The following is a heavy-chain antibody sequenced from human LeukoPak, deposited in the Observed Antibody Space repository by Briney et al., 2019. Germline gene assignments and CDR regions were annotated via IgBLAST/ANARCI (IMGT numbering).Heavy chain of an antibody. V-gene: IGHV1-69*05. J-gene: IGHJ4*02. D-gene: IGHD2-21*02. CDR2: IIPIFGTA. Sequence: SVKVSCKASGGTFSSYAISWVRQAPGQGLEWMGGIIPIFGTANYAQKFQGRVTITTDESTSTAYMALSSLRSEDTAVYYCARLGPYCGGDCYSSAGYWGQGTLVTVSS. CDR1: GGTFSSYA. CDR3: ARLGPYCGGDCYSSAGY.